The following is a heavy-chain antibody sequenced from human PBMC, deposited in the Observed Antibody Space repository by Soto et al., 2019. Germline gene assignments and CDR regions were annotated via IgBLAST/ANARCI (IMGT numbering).Heavy chain of an antibody. J-gene: IGHJ4*02. Sequence: PGGSLRLSCSASGFTFSSYAMHWVRQAPGKGLEYVSAVSSNGGTTYYADSVKGRFTISRDNSKNTLYLQMSTLTAEDTAVYYCLKDGTPYDFWSGYFSNFDYWGQGTLVTVSS. CDR1: GFTFSSYA. V-gene: IGHV3-64D*06. D-gene: IGHD3-3*01. CDR3: LKDGTPYDFWSGYFSNFDY. CDR2: VSSNGGTT.